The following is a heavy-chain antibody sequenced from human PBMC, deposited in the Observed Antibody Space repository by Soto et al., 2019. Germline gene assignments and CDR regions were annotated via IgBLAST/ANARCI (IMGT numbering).Heavy chain of an antibody. CDR3: ARNPGSLVPAATGGYFYYGLDV. J-gene: IGHJ6*02. CDR1: GGTFSSYA. D-gene: IGHD2-2*01. Sequence: QVQLVQSGAEVKKPGSSVKVSCKASGGTFSSYALSWVRQAPGQGLEWMGGIIPSFGTANYAQKLQGRVTITADESTSTGYMELSSLRSEDTAVYYCARNPGSLVPAATGGYFYYGLDVWGQGTTVIVSS. V-gene: IGHV1-69*01. CDR2: IIPSFGTA.